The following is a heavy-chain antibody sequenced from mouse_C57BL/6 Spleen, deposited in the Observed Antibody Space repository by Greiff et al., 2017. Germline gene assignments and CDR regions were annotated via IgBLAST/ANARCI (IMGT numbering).Heavy chain of an antibody. D-gene: IGHD3-2*02. J-gene: IGHJ4*01. CDR1: GYAFSSSW. Sequence: VQLQQSGPELVKPGASVKISCKASGYAFSSSWMNWVKQRPGKGLEWIGRIYPGDGDTNYNGKFKGKATLTADKSSSTAYMQLSSLTSEDSAVYFCAREVDSSGYSYAMDDWGQGTSVTVSS. V-gene: IGHV1-82*01. CDR3: AREVDSSGYSYAMDD. CDR2: IYPGDGDT.